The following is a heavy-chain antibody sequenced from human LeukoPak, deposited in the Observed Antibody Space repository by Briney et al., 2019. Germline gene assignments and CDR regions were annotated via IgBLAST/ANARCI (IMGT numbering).Heavy chain of an antibody. CDR1: GGSFSGYY. CDR2: INHSGST. CDR3: ARHRITMVRGVIGLFDY. V-gene: IGHV4-34*01. J-gene: IGHJ4*02. Sequence: SETLSLTCAVYGGSFSGYYWSWIRQPPGKGLEWIGEINHSGSTNYNPSLKSRVTISVDTSKNQFSLKLSSVTAADTAVYYCARHRITMVRGVIGLFDYWGQGTLVTVSS. D-gene: IGHD3-10*01.